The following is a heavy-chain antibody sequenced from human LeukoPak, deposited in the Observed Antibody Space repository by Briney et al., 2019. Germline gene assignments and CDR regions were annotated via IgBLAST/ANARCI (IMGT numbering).Heavy chain of an antibody. V-gene: IGHV4-59*11. CDR3: ARGPFLGY. Sequence: SETLSLTCTVSGGSISSHYWSWIRQPPGKGLEWIGYIYYSGSTNYNPSLKSRVTISVDTSKNQFSLKLSSVTAADTAVYYCARGPFLGYRGQGTLVTVSS. CDR2: IYYSGST. CDR1: GGSISSHY. J-gene: IGHJ4*02. D-gene: IGHD2/OR15-2a*01.